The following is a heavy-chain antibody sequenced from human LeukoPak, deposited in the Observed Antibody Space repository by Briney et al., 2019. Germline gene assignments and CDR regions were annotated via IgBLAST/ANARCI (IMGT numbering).Heavy chain of an antibody. Sequence: SETLSLTCTVSGGSISSSNSYWGWIRQPPGKGLAWIGTFYHSGSTYYNPSLKSRVTISVDTSKSQFSLKLSSVTAADTAVYYCARGYPVRGDYYYYYMDVWGKGTTVTVSS. J-gene: IGHJ6*03. V-gene: IGHV4-39*07. CDR1: GGSISSSNSY. CDR3: ARGYPVRGDYYYYYMDV. D-gene: IGHD3-10*01. CDR2: FYHSGST.